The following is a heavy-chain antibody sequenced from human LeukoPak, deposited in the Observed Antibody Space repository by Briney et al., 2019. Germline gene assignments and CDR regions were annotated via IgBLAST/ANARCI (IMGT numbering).Heavy chain of an antibody. V-gene: IGHV4-39*01. Sequence: SETLSLTCTVSGGSISTSSYYWGWVRQPPGKGLEWIGNIFYSGSTYYNPSLKSRVTISVDTSKNQFSLKLSSVTAADTAVYYCARREGDDYDYWGQGTLVTVSS. J-gene: IGHJ4*02. CDR3: ARREGDDYDY. D-gene: IGHD3-16*01. CDR1: GGSISTSSYY. CDR2: IFYSGST.